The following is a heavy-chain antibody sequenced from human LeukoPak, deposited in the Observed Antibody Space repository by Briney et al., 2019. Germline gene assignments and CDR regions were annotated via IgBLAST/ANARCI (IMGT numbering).Heavy chain of an antibody. CDR1: GFTFSNAW. CDR3: TTDLMVPIHPIDY. J-gene: IGHJ4*02. V-gene: IGHV3-15*01. CDR2: IKSKTDGGTT. D-gene: IGHD3-10*01. Sequence: GGSLRLSCTVSGFTFSNAWMSWVRQAPGKGLEWVGHIKSKTDGGTTDYAAPVKGRFTISRDDSKSTLYLQMNSLKNEDTGVYFCTTDLMVPIHPIDYWGQGTLVTVSS.